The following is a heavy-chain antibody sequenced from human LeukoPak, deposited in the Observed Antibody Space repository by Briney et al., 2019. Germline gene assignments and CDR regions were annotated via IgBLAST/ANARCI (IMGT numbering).Heavy chain of an antibody. J-gene: IGHJ6*03. D-gene: IGHD3-3*01. CDR3: ASLRFLEWFEYYYMDV. Sequence: PGGSLRLSCAASGFTFSSYSMNWVRQAPGKGLEWVSYISSSSSTIYYADSVKGRFTISRDNAKNSLYLQMNSLRAEDTAVYYCASLRFLEWFEYYYMDVWGKGTTVTVSS. CDR1: GFTFSSYS. CDR2: ISSSSSTI. V-gene: IGHV3-48*01.